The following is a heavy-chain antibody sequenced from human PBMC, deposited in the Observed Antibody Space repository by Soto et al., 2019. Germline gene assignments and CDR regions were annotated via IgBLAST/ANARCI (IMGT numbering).Heavy chain of an antibody. CDR3: ARDNMITYIGGMDV. CDR2: IYYSGTT. Sequence: SETLSLTCTVSGDSITRDSYYWNWIRQHPGKGLEWIGYIYYSGTTNYNSSLKTRVTISIDTSKNQFSLKLSSVTAADTAIYYCARDNMITYIGGMDVWSQGTTVTVSS. J-gene: IGHJ6*02. D-gene: IGHD3-16*01. CDR1: GDSITRDSYY. V-gene: IGHV4-61*01.